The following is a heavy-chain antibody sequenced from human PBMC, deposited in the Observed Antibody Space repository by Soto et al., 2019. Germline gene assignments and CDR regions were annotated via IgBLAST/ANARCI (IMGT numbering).Heavy chain of an antibody. J-gene: IGHJ5*02. Sequence: TLSLTCAVDGVSISSGCYSWSWIRQPPGKGLEWIGYIYHSGSTYYNPSLKSRVTISVDRSKNQFSLKLSSVTAADTAVYYCARSGSSVRNYGDTNWFDHWGQGSLVTVSS. CDR3: ARSGSSVRNYGDTNWFDH. D-gene: IGHD4-17*01. CDR2: IYHSGST. CDR1: GVSISSGCYS. V-gene: IGHV4-30-2*01.